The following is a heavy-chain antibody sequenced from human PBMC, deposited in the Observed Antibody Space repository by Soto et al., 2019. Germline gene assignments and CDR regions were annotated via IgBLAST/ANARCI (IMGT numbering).Heavy chain of an antibody. Sequence: EVQLVESGGGLVQPGGSLRLSCVASGFTFNSYSMNWVRQAPGKGLEWISYINSGSTSVFYADSVKGRFTISRDNAKNSLYLQMNRLRAEDTAVYYCASSASPDSYWGQATLVTFSS. CDR2: INSGSTSV. CDR3: ASSASPDSY. J-gene: IGHJ4*02. CDR1: GFTFNSYS. D-gene: IGHD1-26*01. V-gene: IGHV3-48*01.